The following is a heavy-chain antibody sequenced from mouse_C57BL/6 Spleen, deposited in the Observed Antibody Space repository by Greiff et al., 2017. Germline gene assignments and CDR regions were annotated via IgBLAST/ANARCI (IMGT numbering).Heavy chain of an antibody. Sequence: EVKLMESGGGLEKPGGSLKLSCAASGFTFSDYGMHWVRQAPEKGLEWVAYISSGSSTIYYADTVKGRFTISRDNAKNTLFLQMTSLRSEDTAMYYCARCPAYDYFDYWGQGTTLTVSS. CDR2: ISSGSSTI. CDR3: ARCPAYDYFDY. V-gene: IGHV5-17*01. CDR1: GFTFSDYG. J-gene: IGHJ2*01. D-gene: IGHD2-3*01.